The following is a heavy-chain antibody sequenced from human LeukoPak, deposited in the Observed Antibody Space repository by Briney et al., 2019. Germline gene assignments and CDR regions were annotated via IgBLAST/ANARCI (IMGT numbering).Heavy chain of an antibody. V-gene: IGHV3-21*01. CDR1: GFTFSSYS. Sequence: TRGSLRLSCAASGFTFSSYSMNWVRQAPGKGLEWVSSISSSSSYIYYADSVKGRFTISRDNAKNSLYLQMNSLRAEDTAVYYCARDRGSLARDAFDIWGQGTMVTVSS. CDR3: ARDRGSLARDAFDI. D-gene: IGHD5-24*01. CDR2: ISSSSSYI. J-gene: IGHJ3*02.